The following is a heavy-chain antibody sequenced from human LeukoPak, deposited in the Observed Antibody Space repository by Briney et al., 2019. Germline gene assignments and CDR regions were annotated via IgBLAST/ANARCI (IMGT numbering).Heavy chain of an antibody. D-gene: IGHD3-9*01. Sequence: PGGSLRLSCAASGFTFSSYGMHWVRQAPGKGLEWVAVISYDGSNKYYADSVKGRFTISRDNSKNTLYLQMNSLRAEGTAVYYCASEYYDILTGYYSTFDYWGQGTLVTVSS. CDR2: ISYDGSNK. CDR3: ASEYYDILTGYYSTFDY. CDR1: GFTFSSYG. J-gene: IGHJ4*02. V-gene: IGHV3-30*03.